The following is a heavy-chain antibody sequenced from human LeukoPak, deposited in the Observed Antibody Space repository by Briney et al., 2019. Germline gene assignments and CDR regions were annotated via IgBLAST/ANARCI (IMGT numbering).Heavy chain of an antibody. J-gene: IGHJ4*02. D-gene: IGHD6-19*01. CDR3: ARDSLWHSSGWSPIDY. CDR1: GGSISSSSYY. Sequence: SETLSLTCTVSGGSISSSSYYWGWIRQPPGKGLEWIGSIYYTGNTYYNPSLKSRVTISLDTAKNQFSLRLTSVTAADTAVYYCARDSLWHSSGWSPIDYWGQGTLVTVSS. CDR2: IYYTGNT. V-gene: IGHV4-39*07.